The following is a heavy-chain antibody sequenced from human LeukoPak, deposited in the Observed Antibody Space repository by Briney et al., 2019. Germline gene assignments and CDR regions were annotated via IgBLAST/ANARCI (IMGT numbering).Heavy chain of an antibody. CDR2: IYYSGST. CDR3: ARSNYYDFWSGYGMDV. D-gene: IGHD3-3*01. V-gene: IGHV4-30-4*01. CDR1: GGSISGGDYY. J-gene: IGHJ6*02. Sequence: SQTLSLTCTVSGGSISGGDYYRSWVRQPPGKGLEWIGYIYYSGSTYYNPSLKSRVTISVDTSKNQFSLKLSSVTAADAAVYYCARSNYYDFWSGYGMDVWGQGTTVTVSS.